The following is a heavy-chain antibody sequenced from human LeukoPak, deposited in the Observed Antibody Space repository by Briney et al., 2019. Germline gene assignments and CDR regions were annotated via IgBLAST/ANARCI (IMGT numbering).Heavy chain of an antibody. V-gene: IGHV3-23*01. CDR1: GFTFSSSA. D-gene: IGHD2-21*02. J-gene: IGHJ3*02. CDR3: AKEDPWVVTAIPDLSAFDI. CDR2: ISNNGGYT. Sequence: PGGSLRLSCAASGFTFSSSAMSWVRQAPGKGLEWVSAISNNGGYTYYADSVQGRFTISRDNSKSTLCLQMNSLRAEDTAVYYCAKEDPWVVTAIPDLSAFDIWGQGTMVTVSS.